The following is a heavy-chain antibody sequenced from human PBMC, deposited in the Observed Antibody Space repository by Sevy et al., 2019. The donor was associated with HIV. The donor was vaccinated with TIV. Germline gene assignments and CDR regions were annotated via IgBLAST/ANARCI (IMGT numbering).Heavy chain of an antibody. D-gene: IGHD1-1*01. CDR1: GFTFNRYS. Sequence: GESLKISCAASGFTFNRYSMHWVRQAPGKGLEWVATISFDATNKHYPDSVKGRFTISRDNFQNSLFRQMDSLRPEDTAVYYCALERLSSDVAEYFQNWGQGTLVTVSS. CDR2: ISFDATNK. V-gene: IGHV3-30-3*01. CDR3: ALERLSSDVAEYFQN. J-gene: IGHJ1*01.